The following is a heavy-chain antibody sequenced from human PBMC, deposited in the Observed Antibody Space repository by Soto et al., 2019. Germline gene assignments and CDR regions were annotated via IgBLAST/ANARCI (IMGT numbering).Heavy chain of an antibody. CDR1: GGSISSYY. CDR2: IYNSGST. Sequence: PSETLSLTCNVSGGSISSYYWSWIRRPPGKGLEWIGYIYNSGSTHSNPSLQSRVTISVDTSKNQFSLKLSSVTAADTGIYYCARARITMVREVIKYNMDVWGQGTTVTVSS. J-gene: IGHJ6*02. CDR3: ARARITMVREVIKYNMDV. V-gene: IGHV4-59*01. D-gene: IGHD3-10*01.